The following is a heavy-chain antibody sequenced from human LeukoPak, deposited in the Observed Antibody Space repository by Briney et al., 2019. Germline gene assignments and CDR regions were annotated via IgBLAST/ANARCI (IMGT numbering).Heavy chain of an antibody. CDR1: GYTFTSYY. CDR2: INPGGDNT. CDR3: ARIRDGYNDAYDI. V-gene: IGHV1-46*01. Sequence: ASVKVSCKASGYTFTSYYMHWVRQAPGQGLEWMGLINPGGDNTNYAQNFQGRVTMTRDTSTSTVYMELSSLRSEDTAIYYCARIRDGYNDAYDIWGQGTVVTVPS. J-gene: IGHJ3*02. D-gene: IGHD5-24*01.